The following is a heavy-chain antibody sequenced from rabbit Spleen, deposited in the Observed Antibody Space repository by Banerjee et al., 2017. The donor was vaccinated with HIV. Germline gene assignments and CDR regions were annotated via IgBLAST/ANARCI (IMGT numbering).Heavy chain of an antibody. CDR1: GFSFSINDY. Sequence: QSLEESGGGLVQPEGSLTLTCKASGFSFSINDYMCWVRQAPGKGLEWIACIYPGSSGSTYYATWAKGRFTISRTSSTTVTLQMTSLTAADTATYFCARDTGSSFSTYGMDLWGQGTLVTVS. CDR2: IYPGSSGST. CDR3: ARDTGSSFSTYGMDL. J-gene: IGHJ6*01. D-gene: IGHD8-1*01. V-gene: IGHV1S40*01.